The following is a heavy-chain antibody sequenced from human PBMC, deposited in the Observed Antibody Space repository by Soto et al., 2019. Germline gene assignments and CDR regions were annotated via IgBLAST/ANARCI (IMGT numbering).Heavy chain of an antibody. V-gene: IGHV4-4*02. CDR1: SGSISSSNW. CDR3: ARGGEGPYYYCYYMDV. J-gene: IGHJ6*03. CDR2: IYHSGST. Sequence: QVQLQESGPGLVKPSGTLSLTCAVSSGSISSSNWWSWVRQPPGKGLEWIGEIYHSGSTNYNPSLKSRITISVDKSKNQFSLKLSSVTAADTAVYYCARGGEGPYYYCYYMDVWGKGTTVTVSS.